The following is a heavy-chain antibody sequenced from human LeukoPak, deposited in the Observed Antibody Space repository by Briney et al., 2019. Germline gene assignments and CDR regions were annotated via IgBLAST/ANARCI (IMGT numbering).Heavy chain of an antibody. CDR3: ARVIGSYGDSAS. CDR1: GFTSSSYS. D-gene: IGHD3-16*01. CDR2: FSSTRSAI. Sequence: GGSLRLACAASGFTSSSYSINWVRQAPGKVLEWLSYFSSTRSAIYHADSLTDRFTISTDNATNSLYLQMASTRATGTAMSYCARVIGSYGDSASWGQGTLVTVSS. J-gene: IGHJ4*02. V-gene: IGHV3-48*04.